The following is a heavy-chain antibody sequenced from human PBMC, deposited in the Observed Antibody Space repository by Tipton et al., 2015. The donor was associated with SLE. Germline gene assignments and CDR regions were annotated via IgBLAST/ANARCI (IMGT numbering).Heavy chain of an antibody. CDR3: ARGVLRPFDY. Sequence: TLSLTCTVSGGSISTGGDSWGWIRQPPGKGLEWIGNIYSSGRTYDNPSLKSRITMSVDTSKNKFSLNLSSVTAADTAVYYCARGVLRPFDYWGQGTLVTVSS. CDR2: IYSSGRT. CDR1: GGSISTGGDS. D-gene: IGHD1-1*01. V-gene: IGHV4-39*07. J-gene: IGHJ4*02.